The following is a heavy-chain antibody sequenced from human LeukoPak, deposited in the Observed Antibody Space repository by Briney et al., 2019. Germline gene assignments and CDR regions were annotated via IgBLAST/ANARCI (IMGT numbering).Heavy chain of an antibody. CDR3: ARVCIAARTSWGFYYYYMDV. Sequence: ASVKVSCKASGYTFTGYDINWVRQATGQGLEWMGWMNPNSGNTGYAQKFQGRVTMTRNTSISTAYMELSSLRSEDTAVYYCARVCIAARTSWGFYYYYMDVWGKGTTVTVSS. CDR1: GYTFTGYD. CDR2: MNPNSGNT. V-gene: IGHV1-8*01. J-gene: IGHJ6*03. D-gene: IGHD6-6*01.